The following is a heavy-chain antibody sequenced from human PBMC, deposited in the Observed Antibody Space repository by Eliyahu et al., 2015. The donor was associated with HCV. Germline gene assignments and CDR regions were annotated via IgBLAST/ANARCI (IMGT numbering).Heavy chain of an antibody. CDR3: TTGAPGGFDYYLDV. J-gene: IGHJ6*03. Sequence: EVQLVESGGGXVKXXGSLRLSCAASGFTFSKACMXWVRQAPGKGXEWIGRIKSKTDGGTTDYAAPVKGRFTISRDDSKSTLYLQMNSLKTEDTAVYYCTTGAPGGFDYYLDVWGQGTTVTVSS. CDR2: IKSKTDGGTT. D-gene: IGHD3-10*01. CDR1: GFTFSKAC. V-gene: IGHV3-15*01.